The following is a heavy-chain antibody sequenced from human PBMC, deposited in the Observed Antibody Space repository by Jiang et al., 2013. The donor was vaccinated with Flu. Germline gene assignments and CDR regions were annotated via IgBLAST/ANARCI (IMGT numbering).Heavy chain of an antibody. V-gene: IGHV4-4*02. CDR2: IYYTGRT. CDR3: AKDHGGNNNFDY. Sequence: PSGTLSLTCAVSGDSISGANWWSWVRQPPGKGLEWIGDIYYTGRTHYNPSLNNRVTISVDKSKNQFSLNLTSVTAADTAVYYCAKDHGGNNNFDYWGQGALVTVSS. J-gene: IGHJ4*02. D-gene: IGHD3-16*01. CDR1: GDSISGANW.